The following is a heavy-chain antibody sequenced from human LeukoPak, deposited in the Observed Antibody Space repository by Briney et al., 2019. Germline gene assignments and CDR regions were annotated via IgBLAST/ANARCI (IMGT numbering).Heavy chain of an antibody. V-gene: IGHV4-39*01. CDR1: GGSISSSSYY. Sequence: ASETLSLTCTVSGGSISSSSYYWGWIRQPPGKGLEWIGSIYYSGSTYYNPSLKSRVTISVDTSKNQFSLKLSSVTAADTAVYYCARRYSGNDEDYWGQGTLVTVSS. CDR2: IYYSGST. D-gene: IGHD5-12*01. CDR3: ARRYSGNDEDY. J-gene: IGHJ4*02.